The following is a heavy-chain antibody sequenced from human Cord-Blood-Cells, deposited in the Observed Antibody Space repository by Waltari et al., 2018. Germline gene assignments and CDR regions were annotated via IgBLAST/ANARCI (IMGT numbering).Heavy chain of an antibody. V-gene: IGHV4-39*01. CDR2: IYYSGST. Sequence: QLQLQESGPGLVKPSETLSLTCTVSGGSISSSSYYWGWIRQLPGKGLEWIGSIYYSGSTYYNPSLKSRVTISVDTSKNQFSLKLSSVTAADTAVYYCARGQPVADYYFDYWGQGTLVTVSS. D-gene: IGHD6-19*01. CDR3: ARGQPVADYYFDY. CDR1: GGSISSSSYY. J-gene: IGHJ4*02.